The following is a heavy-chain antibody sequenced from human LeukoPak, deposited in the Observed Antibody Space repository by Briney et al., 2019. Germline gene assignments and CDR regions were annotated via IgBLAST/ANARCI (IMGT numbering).Heavy chain of an antibody. D-gene: IGHD2-2*01. Sequence: SETLSLACTVSGASISSYYWTWIRQPAGKGLEWIGRIYTSGSTNYNPSLKSRVAMSVDTSKNQFSLKLSSVTAADTAVYYCARLSADSSSSRGFDYWGQGTLVTVSS. J-gene: IGHJ4*02. CDR3: ARLSADSSSSRGFDY. CDR2: IYTSGST. CDR1: GASISSYY. V-gene: IGHV4-4*07.